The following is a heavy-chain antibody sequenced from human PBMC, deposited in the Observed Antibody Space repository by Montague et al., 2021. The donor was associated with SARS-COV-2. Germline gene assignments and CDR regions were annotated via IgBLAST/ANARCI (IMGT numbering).Heavy chain of an antibody. D-gene: IGHD2-15*01. V-gene: IGHV4-59*08. CDR2: ISDSGST. CDR1: GGSISSFY. Sequence: SETLSLTCTASGGSISSFYWSWFRQPPGKGLEWIGYISDSGSTNYNPSLTSRVTMSVDTSKNRFSLKVNSVTAADTAVYYCARHYSATLPAVYWGQGTLVTVSS. CDR3: ARHYSATLPAVY. J-gene: IGHJ4*02.